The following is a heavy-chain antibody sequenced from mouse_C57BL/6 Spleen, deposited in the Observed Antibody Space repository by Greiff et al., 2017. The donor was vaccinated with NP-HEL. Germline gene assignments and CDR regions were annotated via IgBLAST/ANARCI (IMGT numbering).Heavy chain of an antibody. CDR1: GYTFTDYE. J-gene: IGHJ2*01. D-gene: IGHD1-1*01. CDR2: IDPETGGT. CDR3: TRWGSLYGRGY. V-gene: IGHV1-15*01. Sequence: QVQLQQSGAELVRPGASVTLSCKASGYTFTDYEMHWVKQTPVHGLEWIGAIDPETGGTAYNQKFKGKAILTADKSSSTAYMELRSLTSEDSAVYYCTRWGSLYGRGYWGQGTTLTVSA.